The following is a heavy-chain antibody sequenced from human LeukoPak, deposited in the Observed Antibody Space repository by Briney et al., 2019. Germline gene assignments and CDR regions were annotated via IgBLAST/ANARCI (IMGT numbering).Heavy chain of an antibody. V-gene: IGHV4-59*08. CDR3: AVNATKHTFAI. J-gene: IGHJ3*02. Sequence: SETLSLTRTVSGGSMSPFYWRWLRPSPPRGVEWVGSIYYSGGTYYNPSLQSGASISVDTSKHQSSLGLSSVTAADTPVYFCAVNATKHTFAICSEATMVTVSS. CDR2: IYYSGGT. D-gene: IGHD2-2*01. CDR1: GGSMSPFY.